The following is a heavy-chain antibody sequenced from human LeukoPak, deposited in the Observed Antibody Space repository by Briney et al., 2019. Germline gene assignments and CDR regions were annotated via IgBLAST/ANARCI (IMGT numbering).Heavy chain of an antibody. Sequence: PGGSLRLSCAASGFIFSSYGMHWVRQAPGKGLEWVAFIRYDGRNKYYADSVKGRFTISRDNSKNTLYLQMNSLRGEDTAVYYCAKDSLRERIVGSTTRGVSDYWGQGTLVTVSS. D-gene: IGHD1-26*01. V-gene: IGHV3-30*02. CDR2: IRYDGRNK. CDR1: GFIFSSYG. J-gene: IGHJ4*02. CDR3: AKDSLRERIVGSTTRGVSDY.